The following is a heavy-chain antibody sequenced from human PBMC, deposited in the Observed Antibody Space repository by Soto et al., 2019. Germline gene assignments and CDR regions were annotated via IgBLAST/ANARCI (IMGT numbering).Heavy chain of an antibody. CDR3: ASRTPLDYYYYGMDV. V-gene: IGHV4-4*02. CDR1: GGSISSSNW. Sequence: NPSETLSLTCAVSGGSISSSNWWSWVRQPPGKGLEWIGEIYHSGSTNYNPSLKSRVTISVDKAKNQFSLKLSSGTAADTAVYDCASRTPLDYYYYGMDVWGQGTTVTVS. CDR2: IYHSGST. J-gene: IGHJ6*02. D-gene: IGHD1-7*01.